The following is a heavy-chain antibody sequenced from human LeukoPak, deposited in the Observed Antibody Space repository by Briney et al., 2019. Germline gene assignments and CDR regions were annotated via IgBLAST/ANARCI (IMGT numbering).Heavy chain of an antibody. CDR3: ERDNRAYDSSGYYYWLGVEGHDAFDI. V-gene: IGHV3-74*01. CDR1: GFTFSSYW. J-gene: IGHJ3*02. CDR2: INSDGSST. Sequence: GGSLRLSCAASGFTFSSYWMHWVRQAPGKGLLCVSRINSDGSSTSYADSVKGRFTISRDNAKNTLYLQMNSLRAEDTAVYYCERDNRAYDSSGYYYWLGVEGHDAFDIWGQGTMVTVSS. D-gene: IGHD3-22*01.